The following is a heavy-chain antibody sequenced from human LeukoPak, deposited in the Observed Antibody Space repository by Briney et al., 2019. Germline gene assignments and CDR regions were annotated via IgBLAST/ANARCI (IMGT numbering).Heavy chain of an antibody. J-gene: IGHJ4*02. CDR3: GREFCNSVSCFHPDY. Sequence: ASVNVSCKASGYTFNNFGISWVRQAPGQGLEWMGWISGHNANTKCAQKFQGRVTMTTDTSMSTAYMELRSLRSDDTAVYYCGREFCNSVSCFHPDYWGQGTLVTVSS. CDR1: GYTFNNFG. V-gene: IGHV1-18*01. D-gene: IGHD2/OR15-2a*01. CDR2: ISGHNANT.